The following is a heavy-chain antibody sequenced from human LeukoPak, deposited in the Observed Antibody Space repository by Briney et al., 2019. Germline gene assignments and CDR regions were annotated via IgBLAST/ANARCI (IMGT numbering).Heavy chain of an antibody. Sequence: GASVKVSCKASGYTFTSYGISWVRQAPGQGLEWMGWISAYNGNTNYAQKLQGRVTMTTDTSTSTAYMELRSLRSDDTAVYYCARAPAYVTMIVEEIGLDPWGQGTLVTVSS. D-gene: IGHD3-22*01. CDR2: ISAYNGNT. CDR1: GYTFTSYG. CDR3: ARAPAYVTMIVEEIGLDP. V-gene: IGHV1-18*01. J-gene: IGHJ5*02.